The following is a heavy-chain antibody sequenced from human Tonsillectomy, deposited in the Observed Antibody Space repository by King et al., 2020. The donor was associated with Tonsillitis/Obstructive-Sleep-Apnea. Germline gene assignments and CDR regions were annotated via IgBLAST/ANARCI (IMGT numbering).Heavy chain of an antibody. J-gene: IGHJ4*02. D-gene: IGHD5-12*01. CDR3: ARDSNGGYDGYDLDF. CDR1: GYTITSYA. CDR2: INTNTGNP. V-gene: IGHV7-4-1*02. Sequence: VQLVESGSELKKPGASVKVSCKASGYTITSYAMNWVRQAPGQGLEWMGWINTNTGNPTYAQDFIGRFVFSWDTSVSTAYLQISSLEAKDTAVYYCARDSNGGYDGYDLDFWGQGTLVTVSS.